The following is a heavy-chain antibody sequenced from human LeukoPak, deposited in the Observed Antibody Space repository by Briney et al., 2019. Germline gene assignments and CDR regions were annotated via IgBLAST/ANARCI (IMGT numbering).Heavy chain of an antibody. D-gene: IGHD3-3*01. CDR3: AKEGVGYMDV. J-gene: IGHJ6*03. Sequence: YGDSVKGRFTISRDNSKNTLYLQMNSLRAEDTAVYYCAKEGVGYMDVWGKGTTVTISS. V-gene: IGHV3-30*02.